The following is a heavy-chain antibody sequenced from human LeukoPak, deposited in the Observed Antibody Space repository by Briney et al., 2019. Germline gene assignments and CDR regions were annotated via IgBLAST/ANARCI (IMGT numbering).Heavy chain of an antibody. Sequence: GGTLRLSCSASGFTFSSSAMHWVREAAGHGLEYFSGIRINGGSAYYACSVKCRFTISKDNYKHALYLQMGSLSAEDTDVYECVRSERGWLRLGNALDIWRQGTMVTVSS. J-gene: IGHJ3*02. CDR3: VRSERGWLRLGNALDI. CDR2: IRINGGSA. V-gene: IGHV3-64D*06. D-gene: IGHD5-12*01. CDR1: GFTFSSSA.